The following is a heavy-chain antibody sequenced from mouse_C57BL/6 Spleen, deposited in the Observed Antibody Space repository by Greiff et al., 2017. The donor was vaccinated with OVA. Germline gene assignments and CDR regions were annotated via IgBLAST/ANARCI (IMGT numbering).Heavy chain of an antibody. CDR3: ARWSYGSPYAMDY. D-gene: IGHD1-1*01. CDR1: FSPFTDHS. J-gene: IGHJ4*01. CDR2: IYPRDGSP. Sequence: VPLPPSDSSFVKPFASVPLSCTFSFSPFTDHSLPLLMPMPLQCLAWIGYIYPRDGSPKYNEKFKGKATLTADKSSSTAYMQLNSLTSEDSAVYFCARWSYGSPYAMDYWGQGTSVTVSS. V-gene: IGHV1-78*01.